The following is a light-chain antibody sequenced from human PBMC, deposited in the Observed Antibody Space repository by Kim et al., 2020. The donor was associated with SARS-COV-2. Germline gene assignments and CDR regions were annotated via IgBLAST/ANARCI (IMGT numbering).Light chain of an antibody. V-gene: IGKV1-12*01. CDR3: QQAHSFPLT. Sequence: DIQMTQSPSSVSASVGDRVTITCRASQSISSLLAWYQQKPGKAPSLLISAASSFQSGVPPRFSGSGSGTHFTLTISSLQPEDSATYYCQQAHSFPLTFGGGTKVDIK. CDR2: AAS. J-gene: IGKJ4*01. CDR1: QSISSL.